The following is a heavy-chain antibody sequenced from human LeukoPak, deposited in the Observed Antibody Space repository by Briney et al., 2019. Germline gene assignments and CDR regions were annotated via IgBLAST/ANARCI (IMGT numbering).Heavy chain of an antibody. V-gene: IGHV5-51*01. CDR1: GYSFTNYW. CDR2: IYPGDSDT. CDR3: ASAEQRNYFDY. D-gene: IGHD6-25*01. J-gene: IGHJ4*02. Sequence: GESLKISCKGSGYSFTNYWIAWLRQMPGKGLEWMGIIYPGDSDTRYSPSFEGQVSISADKSISTAYLQWSSLRASDTAMYYCASAEQRNYFDYWGQGTLVTVSS.